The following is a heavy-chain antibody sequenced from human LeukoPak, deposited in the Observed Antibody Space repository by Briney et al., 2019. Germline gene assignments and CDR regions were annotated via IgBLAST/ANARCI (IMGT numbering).Heavy chain of an antibody. V-gene: IGHV4-34*01. CDR1: EMSLRAYY. CDR2: INYGGST. D-gene: IGHD6-19*01. J-gene: IGHJ3*01. Sequence: SETLSLTCAVSEMSLRAYYWNWIRQSPGKGLEWMGEINYGGSTKYTPSLEGRGTILIDTSKNQFSLKLTSVTAADTAVYYCARGFPPGSGSRGSHAFDVWGQGTMVTVSS. CDR3: ARGFPPGSGSRGSHAFDV.